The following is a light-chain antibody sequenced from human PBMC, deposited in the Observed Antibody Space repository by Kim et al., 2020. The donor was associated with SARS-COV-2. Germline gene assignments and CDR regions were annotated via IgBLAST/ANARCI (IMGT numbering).Light chain of an antibody. CDR3: HKYDSYPPT. V-gene: IGKV1-16*01. Sequence: DIQMTQSPSSLSAFVGGTVSITCRASLGITNYLAWLRQKPGKAPESLIYEASTLQSGVPSRYQGSASGKEFTLTINSLKPEDFATYYCHKYDSYPPTVGQGTKLEI. CDR1: LGITNY. CDR2: EAS. J-gene: IGKJ2*01.